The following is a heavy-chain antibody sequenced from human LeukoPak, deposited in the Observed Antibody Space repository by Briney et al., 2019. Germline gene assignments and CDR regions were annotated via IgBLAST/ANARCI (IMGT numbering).Heavy chain of an antibody. CDR3: ARGPTEFDASDF. Sequence: WVSLRLSCSASGFTFSSYWRSWVRQVPGKGLECLAHIKQDESETYYVHTVRGRFIISTDNAKNSLYLQMERLRVEDTAVYHCARGPTEFDASDFWGHGTLVTVSS. V-gene: IGHV3-7*01. CDR1: GFTFSSYW. J-gene: IGHJ3*01. CDR2: IKQDESET.